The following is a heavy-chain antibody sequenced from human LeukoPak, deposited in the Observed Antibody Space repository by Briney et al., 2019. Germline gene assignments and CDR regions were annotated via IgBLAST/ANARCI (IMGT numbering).Heavy chain of an antibody. CDR2: ISNSGTYK. V-gene: IGHV3-21*01. J-gene: IGHJ4*02. CDR3: AKDGEYYYDSSGYYAIDH. D-gene: IGHD3-22*01. CDR1: GFTFTSYS. Sequence: GGSLRLSCSASGFTFTSYSMNWVRQAPGKGLEWVSSISNSGTYKFYADLVKGRFTISRDNAKNSLYLQMNNLRAEDTAVYYCAKDGEYYYDSSGYYAIDHWGQGILVTVSS.